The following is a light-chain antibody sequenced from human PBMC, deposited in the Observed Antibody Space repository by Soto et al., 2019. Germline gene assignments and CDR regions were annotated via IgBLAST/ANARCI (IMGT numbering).Light chain of an antibody. Sequence: QSALTQPASVSGSPGQSITISCTGTSSDVGGYNYVSWYQQHPGKAPKLMIYEVSKRPSGVSNRFSGSKSGNTASLTISGLQAEDEADYCCRSYASSSTVFGGGTKLTVL. J-gene: IGLJ3*02. V-gene: IGLV2-14*01. CDR3: RSYASSSTV. CDR2: EVS. CDR1: SSDVGGYNY.